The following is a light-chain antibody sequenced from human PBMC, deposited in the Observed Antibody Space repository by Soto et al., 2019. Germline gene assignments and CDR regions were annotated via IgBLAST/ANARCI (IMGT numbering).Light chain of an antibody. CDR1: SSTVGGFNV. CDR3: CSYAGSYTYV. Sequence: QSALTQPASVSGSPGQSITISCTGTSSTVGGFNVVSWYQQHPGKAPKVIIYEGIKRPSGVPDRFSGSKSGNTASLTISGLQAEDEADYYCCSYAGSYTYVFGTGTKVTVL. J-gene: IGLJ1*01. CDR2: EGI. V-gene: IGLV2-11*01.